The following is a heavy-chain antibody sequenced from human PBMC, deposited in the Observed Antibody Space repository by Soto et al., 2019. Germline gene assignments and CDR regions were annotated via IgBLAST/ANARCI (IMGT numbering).Heavy chain of an antibody. D-gene: IGHD3-10*01. V-gene: IGHV3-43*01. CDR2: ISWDGGST. Sequence: EVQLVESGGVVVQPGGSLRLSCAASGFTFDAYTMHWVRQAPWKGLEWVSLISWDGGSTYYADSVKGRFTISRDNSKNSLYMQMNSLRTEDTALYYCATNPYYDSPGFVVGGYGMDVWGQGTTVTVSS. J-gene: IGHJ6*02. CDR3: ATNPYYDSPGFVVGGYGMDV. CDR1: GFTFDAYT.